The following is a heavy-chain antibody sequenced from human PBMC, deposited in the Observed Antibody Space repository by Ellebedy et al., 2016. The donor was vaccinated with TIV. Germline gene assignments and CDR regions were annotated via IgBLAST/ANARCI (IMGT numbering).Heavy chain of an antibody. Sequence: GGSLRLSCAASGFTFSSYAMSWVRQAPGTGLEWLSSISSSGSSIYYADSVKGRFTISRDNAKNSLYLQTNSLRAEDTAVYYCARGDGGSYLWGQGTLVTVSS. J-gene: IGHJ4*02. CDR1: GFTFSSYA. D-gene: IGHD2-15*01. CDR3: ARGDGGSYL. V-gene: IGHV3-48*04. CDR2: ISSSGSSI.